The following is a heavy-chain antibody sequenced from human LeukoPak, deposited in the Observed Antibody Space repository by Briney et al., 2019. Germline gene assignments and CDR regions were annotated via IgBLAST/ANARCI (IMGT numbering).Heavy chain of an antibody. CDR2: ISGDNGNT. Sequence: GASVKVSCRASGYTFSNYGFSWVRQAPGQGLEWIGWISGDNGNTNYLQKLQGRVTMTTDTSTSTVYMELRSLRSDDTAVYYCARAPSDYSNYLFDYYGMDVWGQGTTVTVSS. CDR3: ARAPSDYSNYLFDYYGMDV. J-gene: IGHJ6*02. D-gene: IGHD4-11*01. V-gene: IGHV1-18*01. CDR1: GYTFSNYG.